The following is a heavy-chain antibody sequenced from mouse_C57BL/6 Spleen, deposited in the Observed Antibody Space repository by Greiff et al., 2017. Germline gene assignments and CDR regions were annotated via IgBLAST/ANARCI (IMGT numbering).Heavy chain of an antibody. CDR2: ISDGGSYT. J-gene: IGHJ4*01. Sequence: EVKLEESGGGLVKPGGSLKLSCAASGFTFSSYAMSWVRQTPEKRLEWVATISDGGSYTYYPDNVKGRFTISRDNAKNNLYLQMSHLKSEDTAMYYCARNLYPLDYYAMDYWGQGTSVTVSS. CDR1: GFTFSSYA. V-gene: IGHV5-4*03. D-gene: IGHD2-12*01. CDR3: ARNLYPLDYYAMDY.